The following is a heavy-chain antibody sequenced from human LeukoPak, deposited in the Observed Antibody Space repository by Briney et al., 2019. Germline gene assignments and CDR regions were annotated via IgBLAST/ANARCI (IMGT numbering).Heavy chain of an antibody. CDR3: ARHRASLNSYGGGRWFDP. CDR1: GDSISSSSYY. CDR2: IYYSGST. J-gene: IGHJ5*02. D-gene: IGHD5-18*01. Sequence: PSETLSLTCTVSGDSISSSSYYWGWIRQPPGKGLEWIGSIYYSGSTYYNPSLKSRVTISVDTSKNQFSLKLSSVTAADTAVYYCARHRASLNSYGGGRWFDPWGQGTLVTVSS. V-gene: IGHV4-39*01.